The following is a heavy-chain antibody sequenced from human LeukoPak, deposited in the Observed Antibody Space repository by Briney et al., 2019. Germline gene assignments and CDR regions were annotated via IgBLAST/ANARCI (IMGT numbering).Heavy chain of an antibody. J-gene: IGHJ6*02. CDR1: GGSISSSSYY. CDR2: IYYSGST. V-gene: IGHV4-39*02. CDR3: ARDGDYGDNSGHYGMDV. Sequence: PSETLSLTCTVSGGSISSSSYYWGWIRQPPGKGLEWIGSIYYSGSTYYNPSLKSRVTISVDTSKNQFSLKLSSVTAADTAVYYCARDGDYGDNSGHYGMDVWGQGTTVTVSS. D-gene: IGHD4-23*01.